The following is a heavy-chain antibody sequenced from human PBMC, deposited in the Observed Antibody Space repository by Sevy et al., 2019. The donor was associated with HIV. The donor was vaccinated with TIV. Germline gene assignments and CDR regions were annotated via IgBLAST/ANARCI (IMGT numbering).Heavy chain of an antibody. Sequence: GGSPRLSCAASGFTFSSYWMSWVRQAPGKGLEWVANIKQDGSEKYYVDSVKGRFTISRDNAKNSLYLQMNSLRAEDTAVYYCARGSSGWYRRYYFDYWGQGTLVTVSS. D-gene: IGHD6-19*01. J-gene: IGHJ4*02. CDR3: ARGSSGWYRRYYFDY. V-gene: IGHV3-7*03. CDR2: IKQDGSEK. CDR1: GFTFSSYW.